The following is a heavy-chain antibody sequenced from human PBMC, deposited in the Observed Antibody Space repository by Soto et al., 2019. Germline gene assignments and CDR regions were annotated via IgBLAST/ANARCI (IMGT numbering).Heavy chain of an antibody. CDR1: GFTFSSYG. V-gene: IGHV3-33*01. J-gene: IGHJ4*02. D-gene: IGHD6-13*01. Sequence: QVQLVESGGGVVQPGRSLRLSCAASGFTFSSYGMHWVRQAPGKGLEWVAVIWYDGSNKYYADSLKGRFTISRDNSKNTLYLQMNSLRAEDTAVYYCARSGIAAAGTLDYWGQGTLVTVSS. CDR3: ARSGIAAAGTLDY. CDR2: IWYDGSNK.